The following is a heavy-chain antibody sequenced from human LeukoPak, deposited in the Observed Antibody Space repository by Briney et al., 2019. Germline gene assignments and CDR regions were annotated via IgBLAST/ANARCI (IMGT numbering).Heavy chain of an antibody. CDR3: AKSGRSYDSSSGYFFFDS. CDR2: ISYDGSNK. CDR1: GFTFSSYA. J-gene: IGHJ4*02. D-gene: IGHD3-22*01. V-gene: IGHV3-30-3*02. Sequence: GGSLRLSCAASGFTFSSYAMHWVRQAPGKGLEWVAVISYDGSNKYYADSVKGRFTVSRDNSKNTLFLQMDSLRDEDTAIYYCAKSGRSYDSSSGYFFFDSWGQGTLVTVSS.